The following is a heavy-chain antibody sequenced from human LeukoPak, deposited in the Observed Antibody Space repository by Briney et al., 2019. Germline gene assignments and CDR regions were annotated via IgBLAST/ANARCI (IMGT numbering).Heavy chain of an antibody. CDR2: IYYTGST. J-gene: IGHJ3*02. D-gene: IGHD3-10*01. V-gene: IGHV4-59*12. CDR3: AKSNGYGLVDI. CDR1: GGSISTYY. Sequence: SSETLSLTCTVSGGSISTYYWSWIRQPPGKGLEWIGYIYYTGSTSYNPSLKSRVTMSLDASKNQFSLKLNSVTAADTAVYYCAKSNGYGLVDIWGQGTMVTVSS.